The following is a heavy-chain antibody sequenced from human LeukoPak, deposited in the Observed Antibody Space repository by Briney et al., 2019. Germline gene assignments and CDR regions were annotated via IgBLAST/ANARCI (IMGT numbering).Heavy chain of an antibody. CDR2: INEDGSEK. V-gene: IGHV3-7*03. J-gene: IGHJ4*02. D-gene: IGHD3-16*02. CDR3: AKGGLNYDYVWGSYRLIYFDY. CDR1: GFTFSSYC. Sequence: GGSLRLSCAASGFTFSSYCMSWVRQAPGKGLEWVANINEDGSEKYYVDSVKGRFAISRDNAKNSLYLQMNSLRAGDTAEYYGAKGGLNYDYVWGSYRLIYFDYWGQGTLVTVSS.